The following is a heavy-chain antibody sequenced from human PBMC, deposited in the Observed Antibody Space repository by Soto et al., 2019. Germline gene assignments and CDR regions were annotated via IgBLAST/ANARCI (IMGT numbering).Heavy chain of an antibody. J-gene: IGHJ4*02. CDR3: ARVWTGVSTEPYYFDY. D-gene: IGHD4-17*01. CDR1: GFTFSSYA. CDR2: ISYDGSNK. Sequence: GGSLRLSCAASGFTFSSYAMHWVRQAPGKGLEWVAVISYDGSNKYYADSVKGRFTISRDNSKNTLYLQMNSLRAEDTAVYYCARVWTGVSTEPYYFDYWGQGTLVTVSS. V-gene: IGHV3-30-3*01.